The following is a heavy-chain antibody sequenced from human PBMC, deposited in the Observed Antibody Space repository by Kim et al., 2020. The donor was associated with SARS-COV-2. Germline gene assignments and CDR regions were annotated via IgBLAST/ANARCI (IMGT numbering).Heavy chain of an antibody. CDR2: IKEDGSEK. D-gene: IGHD3-22*01. J-gene: IGHJ4*02. CDR1: GFTFSVYW. CDR3: ARVRLLEGSGYRDVDQ. V-gene: IGHV3-7*04. Sequence: GGSLRLSCAVSGFTFSVYWMSWVRQAPGKGLEWVANIKEDGSEKNYVDSVKGRFTISRDNAKKSLYLQMNSLRAEDTAVYYCARVRLLEGSGYRDVDQWGQGTLVTVSS.